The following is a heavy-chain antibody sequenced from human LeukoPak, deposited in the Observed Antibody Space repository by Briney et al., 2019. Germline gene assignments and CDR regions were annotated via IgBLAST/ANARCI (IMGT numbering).Heavy chain of an antibody. Sequence: GGSLRLSCAASGFTFSSYDIHWVRQATGKGLEWVSGIGTAGEIYYPGSVKGRFTISRENAKNSLYLQMNSLRAGDTAVYYCNVRWGPNSDYWGQGTLVTVSS. V-gene: IGHV3-13*01. CDR2: IGTAGEI. J-gene: IGHJ4*02. D-gene: IGHD7-27*01. CDR1: GFTFSSYD. CDR3: NVRWGPNSDY.